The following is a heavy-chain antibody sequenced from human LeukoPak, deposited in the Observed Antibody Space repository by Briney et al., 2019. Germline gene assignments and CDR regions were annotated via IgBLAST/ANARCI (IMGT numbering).Heavy chain of an antibody. CDR2: IYTSGST. CDR1: GGSISSGSYY. CDR3: ARESIGYSYGFDY. D-gene: IGHD5-18*01. V-gene: IGHV4-61*02. Sequence: SQTLSLTCTVSGGSISSGSYYWSWIRPPAGKGLEWIGRIYTSGSTNYNPSLKRRVTISVDTSKNQFSLKLSSVTAADTAVYYCARESIGYSYGFDYWGQGTLVTVSS. J-gene: IGHJ4*02.